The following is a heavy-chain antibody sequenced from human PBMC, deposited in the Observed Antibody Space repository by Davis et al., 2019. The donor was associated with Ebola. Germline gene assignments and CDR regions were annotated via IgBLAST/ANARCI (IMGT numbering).Heavy chain of an antibody. CDR1: GYTFTSYD. Sequence: ASVKVSCKASGYTFTSYDINWVRQATGQGLEWMGWMNPNSGNTGYAQKFQGRVTMTTDTSTSTAYMELRSLRSDDTAVYYCARIGIAARRALYYGMDVWGQGTTVTVSS. V-gene: IGHV1-8*01. D-gene: IGHD6-6*01. CDR3: ARIGIAARRALYYGMDV. J-gene: IGHJ6*02. CDR2: MNPNSGNT.